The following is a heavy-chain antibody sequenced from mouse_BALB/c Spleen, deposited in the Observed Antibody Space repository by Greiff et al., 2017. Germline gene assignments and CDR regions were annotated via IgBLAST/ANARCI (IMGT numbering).Heavy chain of an antibody. J-gene: IGHJ4*01. D-gene: IGHD1-1*01. CDR2: ISSGSSTI. Sequence: EVQLVESGGGLVQPGGSRKLSCAVSGFTFSSFGMHWVRQAPEKGLEWVAYISSGSSTIYYADTVKGRFTISRDNPKNTLFLQMTSLRSEDTAMYYCARRGYYYGFYYAMDYWGQGTSVTVSS. V-gene: IGHV5-17*02. CDR1: GFTFSSFG. CDR3: ARRGYYYGFYYAMDY.